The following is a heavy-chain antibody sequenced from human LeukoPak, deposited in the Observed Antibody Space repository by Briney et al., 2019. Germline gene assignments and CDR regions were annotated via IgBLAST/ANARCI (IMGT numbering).Heavy chain of an antibody. CDR3: ARGPPYGSGSYYPGDY. CDR1: GFTFSSHW. CDR2: INSDGSST. D-gene: IGHD3-10*01. J-gene: IGHJ4*02. Sequence: PGGSLGLSCAASGFTFSSHWMHWVRQAPGKGLVWVSRINSDGSSTSYADSVKGRFTTSRDNAKNTLYLQMNSLRAEHTAVYYCARGPPYGSGSYYPGDYWGQGTLVTVSS. V-gene: IGHV3-74*01.